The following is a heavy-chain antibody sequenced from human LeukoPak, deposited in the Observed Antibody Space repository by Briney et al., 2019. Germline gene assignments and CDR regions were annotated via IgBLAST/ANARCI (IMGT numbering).Heavy chain of an antibody. CDR2: IYYSGST. V-gene: IGHV4-59*08. Sequence: KPSETLSLTCTVSGGSISSYYWSWIRQPPGKGLEWIGYIYYSGSTNYNPSLKSRVTISVDTSKNQFSLKLSSVTAADTAVYYCARVRIAVAGTDYFDYWGQGTLVTVSS. CDR1: GGSISSYY. D-gene: IGHD6-19*01. J-gene: IGHJ4*02. CDR3: ARVRIAVAGTDYFDY.